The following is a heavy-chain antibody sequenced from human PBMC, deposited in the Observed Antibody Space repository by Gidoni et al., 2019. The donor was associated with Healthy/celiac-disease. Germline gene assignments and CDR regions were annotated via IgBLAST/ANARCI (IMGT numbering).Heavy chain of an antibody. V-gene: IGHV4-34*01. CDR1: GGSFSGYY. J-gene: IGHJ5*02. CDR3: ARRVTMVRGEHWFDP. CDR2: INHSGST. D-gene: IGHD3-10*01. Sequence: QVQLPQWGAGLLKPSETLSLTCAVYGGSFSGYYWSWIRQPPGKGLEWIGEINHSGSTNYNPSLKSRVTISVDTSKNQFSLKLSSVTAADTAVYYCARRVTMVRGEHWFDPWGQGTLVTVSS.